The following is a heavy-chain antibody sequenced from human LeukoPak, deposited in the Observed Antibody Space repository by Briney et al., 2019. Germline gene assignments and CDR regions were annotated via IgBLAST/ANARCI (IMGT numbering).Heavy chain of an antibody. J-gene: IGHJ4*02. CDR2: IIPIFGTA. D-gene: IGHD5-18*01. Sequence: ASMKVSCKASGGTFCSYAISWVRQAPGQGLEWMGGIIPIFGTANYAQKFQGRVTITADESTSTAYMELSSLRSEDTAVYYCARDRVWTRGYSYVGMGVYYFDYWGQGTLVTVSS. V-gene: IGHV1-69*01. CDR3: ARDRVWTRGYSYVGMGVYYFDY. CDR1: GGTFCSYA.